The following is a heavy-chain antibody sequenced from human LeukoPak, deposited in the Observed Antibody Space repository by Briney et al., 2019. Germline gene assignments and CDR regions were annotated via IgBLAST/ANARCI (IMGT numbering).Heavy chain of an antibody. CDR2: INHSGST. J-gene: IGHJ6*02. V-gene: IGHV4/OR15-8*01. Sequence: SETLSLTCGVSGGSISNTNWWTWVRQPPGKGLEWIGEINHSGSTNYNPSLKSRVTISVDTSKNQFSLKLSSVTAADTAVYYCARGLYGMDVWGQGTTVTVSS. CDR3: ARGLYGMDV. CDR1: GGSISNTNW.